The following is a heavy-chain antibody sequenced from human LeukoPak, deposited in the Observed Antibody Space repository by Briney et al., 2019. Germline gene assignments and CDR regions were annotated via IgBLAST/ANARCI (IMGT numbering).Heavy chain of an antibody. J-gene: IGHJ4*02. CDR2: ISSSSSYI. CDR3: ATSDSSGYYLVLDY. D-gene: IGHD3-22*01. Sequence: GGSLRLSCAASGFTFSSYSMNWVRQAPGKELEWVSSISSSSSYIYYADSVKGRFTISRDNAKNSLYLQMNSLRAEDTAVYYCATSDSSGYYLVLDYWGQGTLVTVSS. CDR1: GFTFSSYS. V-gene: IGHV3-21*01.